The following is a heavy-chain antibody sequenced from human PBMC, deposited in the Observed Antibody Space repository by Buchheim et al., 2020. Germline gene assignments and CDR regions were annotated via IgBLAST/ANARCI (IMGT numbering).Heavy chain of an antibody. CDR3: ARYPYYYDSSGYRGAFDY. CDR1: GGSISSYY. V-gene: IGHV4-59*01. J-gene: IGHJ4*02. Sequence: QVQLQESGPGLVKPPETLSLTCTVSGGSISSYYWSWIRQPPGKGLEWIGYIYYSGSTNYNPSLKSRVTISVDTSKNQFSLKLSSVTAADTAVYYCARYPYYYDSSGYRGAFDYWGQGTL. D-gene: IGHD3-22*01. CDR2: IYYSGST.